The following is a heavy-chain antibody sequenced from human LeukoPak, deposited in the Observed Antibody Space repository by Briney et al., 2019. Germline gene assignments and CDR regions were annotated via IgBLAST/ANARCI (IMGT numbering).Heavy chain of an antibody. CDR2: INHSGST. V-gene: IGHV4-34*01. D-gene: IGHD3-10*01. J-gene: IGHJ4*02. CDR3: ARLPLRITMVRGVISFDY. CDR1: GGSFSGYY. Sequence: SETLSLTCAVYGGSFSGYYWSWIRQLPGKGLEWIGEINHSGSTNYNPSLKSRVTISVDTSKNQFSLKLSSVTAADTAVYYCARLPLRITMVRGVISFDYWGQGTLVTVSS.